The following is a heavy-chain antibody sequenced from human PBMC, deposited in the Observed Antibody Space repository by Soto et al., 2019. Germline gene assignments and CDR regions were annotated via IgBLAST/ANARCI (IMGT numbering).Heavy chain of an antibody. CDR1: GGSITNYY. V-gene: IGHV4-59*08. D-gene: IGHD3-10*01. Sequence: QVQLQESGPGLVKPSETLSLTCTVSGGSITNYYCSWFRQPPGKGLEWIGYIQYNGYSAYNLSLKRRVTRSMNTSKTQCSPMVESVTATDTAVYYCVRHGFGPLHGLVDVWCPGTTVIVSS. J-gene: IGHJ6*02. CDR3: VRHGFGPLHGLVDV. CDR2: IQYNGYS.